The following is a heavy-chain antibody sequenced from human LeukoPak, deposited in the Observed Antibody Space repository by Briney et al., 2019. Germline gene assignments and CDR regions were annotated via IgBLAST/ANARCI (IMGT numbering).Heavy chain of an antibody. CDR1: GYTFTGYY. V-gene: IGHV1-2*02. CDR2: INPNSGGA. CDR3: ARDLLLWFGELVL. Sequence: ASVKVSCKASGYTFTGYYMHWVRQAPGQGLEWMGWINPNSGGANYAQKFQGRVTMTRDTSISTAYVELSRLRSDDTAVYYCARDLLLWFGELVLWGQGTLVTVSS. J-gene: IGHJ4*02. D-gene: IGHD3-10*01.